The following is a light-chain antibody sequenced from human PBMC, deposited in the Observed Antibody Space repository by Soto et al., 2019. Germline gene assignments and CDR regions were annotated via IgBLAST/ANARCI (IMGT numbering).Light chain of an antibody. CDR2: SND. Sequence: QSVVSQPPSASGTPGQRVTISCSGSSCNIGSTTVIWYQQIPGTDPTLLIYSNDHRPSAVPDRFSGCTSGTSASLAISGLHPDDEADYYCAAWDDGLNGLAFGGGTKLTVL. J-gene: IGLJ2*01. V-gene: IGLV1-44*01. CDR1: SCNIGSTT. CDR3: AAWDDGLNGLA.